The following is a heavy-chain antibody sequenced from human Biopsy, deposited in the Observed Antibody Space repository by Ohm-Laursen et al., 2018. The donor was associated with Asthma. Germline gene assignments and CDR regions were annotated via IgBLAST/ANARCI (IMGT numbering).Heavy chain of an antibody. CDR2: ISSSSSTI. CDR1: GFTFSSYR. CDR3: ARMITIFGVVSRGMDA. V-gene: IGHV3-48*02. D-gene: IGHD3-3*01. Sequence: SLRLSCAASGFTFSSYRMNWVRQAPGKGLEWVSYISSSSSTIYYADSVKGRFTISRDNAKNSLYLQMNSLRDEDTAVYYCARMITIFGVVSRGMDAWGQGTTVTVSS. J-gene: IGHJ6*02.